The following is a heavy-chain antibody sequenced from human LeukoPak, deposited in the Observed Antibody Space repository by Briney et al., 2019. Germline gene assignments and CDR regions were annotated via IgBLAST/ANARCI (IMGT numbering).Heavy chain of an antibody. J-gene: IGHJ4*02. Sequence: GGSLRLSCAASGFTFSSYAMSWVRQAPGKGLERVSAISGSGGSTFYADSVKGRFTISRDNSKNTLYLQMNSLRAEDTAVYYCAKAEALVRAGFDYWGQGTLVTVSS. CDR1: GFTFSSYA. D-gene: IGHD6-19*01. V-gene: IGHV3-23*01. CDR2: ISGSGGST. CDR3: AKAEALVRAGFDY.